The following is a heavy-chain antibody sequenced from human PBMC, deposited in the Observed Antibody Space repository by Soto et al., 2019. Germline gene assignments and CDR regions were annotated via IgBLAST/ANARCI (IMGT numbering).Heavy chain of an antibody. J-gene: IGHJ4*02. CDR2: ISYDGSNK. CDR3: AKDIGSGYSYGTFDY. V-gene: IGHV3-30*18. CDR1: GFTFSSYG. D-gene: IGHD5-18*01. Sequence: GGSLRLSCAASGFTFSSYGMHWVRQAPGKGLEWVAVISYDGSNKYYADSVKGRFTISRDNSKNTLYLQMNSLRAEDTAVYYCAKDIGSGYSYGTFDYWGQGTLVTVSS.